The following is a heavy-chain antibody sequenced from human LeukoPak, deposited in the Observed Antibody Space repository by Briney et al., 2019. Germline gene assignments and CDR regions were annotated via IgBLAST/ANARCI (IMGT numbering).Heavy chain of an antibody. D-gene: IGHD1-26*01. CDR3: ATDPGEWEPI. J-gene: IGHJ3*02. Sequence: GGSLRLSCATSGLTFTNAWMSWFRQAPGKGLEWVGRIKSKTDGGTSDYAAPVQGRFTISRDDSKNTLYLQMNSLKIEDTAVYYCATDPGEWEPIWGQGTMVTVSS. CDR1: GLTFTNAW. CDR2: IKSKTDGGTS. V-gene: IGHV3-15*01.